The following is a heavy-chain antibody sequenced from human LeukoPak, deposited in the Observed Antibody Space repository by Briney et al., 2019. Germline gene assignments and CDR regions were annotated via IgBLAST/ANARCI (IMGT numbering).Heavy chain of an antibody. CDR1: EFTVSNYY. Sequence: GGSLRLSCVVSEFTVSNYYMSWVRQAPGKGLEWVPLISGGGSTYYTDSVKGRFTISRDNSKNTVYLQMNSLRPEDTAVYYCARDDRGSSGTYYCAFDIWGLRTMVTVSS. V-gene: IGHV3-66*02. CDR3: ARDDRGSSGTYYCAFDI. CDR2: ISGGGST. J-gene: IGHJ3*02. D-gene: IGHD3-10*01.